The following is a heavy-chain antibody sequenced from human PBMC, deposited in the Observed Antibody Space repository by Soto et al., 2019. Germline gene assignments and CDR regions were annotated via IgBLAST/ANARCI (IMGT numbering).Heavy chain of an antibody. CDR3: AKGGQSYDY. J-gene: IGHJ4*02. V-gene: IGHV3-23*01. Sequence: EVQLLESGGGSVQPGGSLRLSCAASGFTFSNYAMSWVHQAPGKGLEWVSAISASVGSTYYTDSVKGRFTISRDNSKNTLYLQMNSLRAEDTAVYYCAKGGQSYDYWGQGTLVTVSS. CDR1: GFTFSNYA. D-gene: IGHD3-10*01. CDR2: ISASVGST.